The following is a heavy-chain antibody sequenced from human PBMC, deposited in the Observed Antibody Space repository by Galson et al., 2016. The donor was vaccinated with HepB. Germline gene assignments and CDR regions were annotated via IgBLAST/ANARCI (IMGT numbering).Heavy chain of an antibody. CDR3: AKDGRIYCSSASCHDHFHY. CDR2: ISYDGRNK. J-gene: IGHJ4*02. CDR1: GFTFSSYG. Sequence: SLRLSCAASGFTFSSYGMHWVRQAPGKGLVWVAFISYDGRNKKYADSVKGRFTISRDNSKQTLYLQMNSLRAEDTAVYYCAKDGRIYCSSASCHDHFHYWGQGTLVTVSS. D-gene: IGHD2-2*01. V-gene: IGHV3-30*18.